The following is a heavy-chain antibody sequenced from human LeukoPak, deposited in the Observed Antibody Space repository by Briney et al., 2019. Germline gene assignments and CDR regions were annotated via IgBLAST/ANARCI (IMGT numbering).Heavy chain of an antibody. J-gene: IGHJ4*02. CDR2: IRGKVYGETT. V-gene: IGHV3-49*04. Sequence: GGSLRLSCAASGFTFGDHAMSWVCQAPRKGLEWVGFIRGKVYGETTEYAASVQGRFTISKDDSRTIAYLQMNSLKPEDTAVYYCARHSGSLDSWGQGTLVTVSS. CDR1: GFTFGDHA. CDR3: ARHSGSLDS. D-gene: IGHD1-26*01.